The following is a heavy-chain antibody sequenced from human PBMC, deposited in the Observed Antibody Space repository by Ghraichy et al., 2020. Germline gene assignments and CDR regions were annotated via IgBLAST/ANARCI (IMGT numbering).Heavy chain of an antibody. D-gene: IGHD4/OR15-4a*01. CDR1: GFTFSSYE. J-gene: IGHJ4*02. Sequence: LSLTCAASGFTFSSYEMNWVRQAPGKGLEWVSYISSSGSTIFYADSVKGRFTISRDNAKNSLYLQMNSLRAEDTAVYYCARNYGAKRAFDYWGQGTLVTVSS. V-gene: IGHV3-48*03. CDR3: ARNYGAKRAFDY. CDR2: ISSSGSTI.